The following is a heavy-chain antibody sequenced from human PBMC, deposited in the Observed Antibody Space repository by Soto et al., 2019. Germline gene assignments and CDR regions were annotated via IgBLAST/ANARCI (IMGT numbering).Heavy chain of an antibody. CDR2: IKSKTDGGTT. J-gene: IGHJ4*03. V-gene: IGHV3-15*07. CDR3: NTDSYRTMIVVGFDF. Sequence: GKGLEWVGRIKSKTDGGTTDFAAPVKGRFAISRDDSKDMVYLQMNSLKTEDTGIYYFNTDSYRTMIVVGFDFWGHRTLVSGSS. D-gene: IGHD3-22*01.